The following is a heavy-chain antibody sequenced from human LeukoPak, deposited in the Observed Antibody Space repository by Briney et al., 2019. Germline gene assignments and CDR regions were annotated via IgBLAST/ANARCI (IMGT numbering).Heavy chain of an antibody. CDR1: GGSISSSSYY. CDR2: IYYSGST. V-gene: IGHV4-39*01. J-gene: IGHJ6*03. CDR3: ASGGNVRYYYYYMDV. Sequence: PSETLSLTCTVSGGSISSSSYYWGWIRQPPGKGLEWIGSIYYSGSTYYNPSLKNRVTISVDTSKNQFSLKLSSVTAADTAVYYCASGGNVRYYYYYMDVWGKGTTVTVSS. D-gene: IGHD4-23*01.